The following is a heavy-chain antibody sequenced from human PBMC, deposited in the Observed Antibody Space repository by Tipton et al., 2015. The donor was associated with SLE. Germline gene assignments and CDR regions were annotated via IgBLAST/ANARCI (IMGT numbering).Heavy chain of an antibody. D-gene: IGHD5-12*01. CDR2: IYNTGNT. V-gene: IGHV4-31*03. CDR1: GASISSDVYY. J-gene: IGHJ5*02. Sequence: TLSLTCSVSGASISSDVYYWSWIRQLPGKGLEWIGYIYNTGNTYYNPSLKSRVTMSVDTSKNQFFLKLSFVTAADTAVYYCAREDIVATTSAYNWFDPWGQGTLVTVSS. CDR3: AREDIVATTSAYNWFDP.